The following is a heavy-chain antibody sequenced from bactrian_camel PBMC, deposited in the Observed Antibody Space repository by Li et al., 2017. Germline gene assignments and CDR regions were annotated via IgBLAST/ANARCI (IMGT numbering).Heavy chain of an antibody. CDR3: ATYLRKHWVVATVDWAY. CDR2: ISSGGGSL. V-gene: IGHV3S42*01. Sequence: VQLVESGGGSVQPGGSLRLSCAASGDAFSSYAMSWVRQAPGKGLEWVSAISSGGGSLAYTDSVKGRFTISRDSAKNTLYLQLNSLKTEDTAVYYCATYLRKHWVVATVDWAYWGQGTQVTVS. CDR1: GDAFSSYA. D-gene: IGHD6*01. J-gene: IGHJ4*01.